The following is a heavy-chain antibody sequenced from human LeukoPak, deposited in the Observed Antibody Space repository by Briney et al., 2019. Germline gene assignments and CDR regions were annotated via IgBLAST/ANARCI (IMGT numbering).Heavy chain of an antibody. Sequence: GGSLRLSCAASGFTFSSYWMHWVRQAPGKGLVWVSRIKTDGSNTNYADSVEGRFTISRDNAKNTLYLQMSSLRAEDTAVYYCARDFLHLGGWGQGTMVTVSS. CDR3: ARDFLHLGG. CDR2: IKTDGSNT. V-gene: IGHV3-74*01. CDR1: GFTFSSYW. J-gene: IGHJ3*01. D-gene: IGHD3-16*01.